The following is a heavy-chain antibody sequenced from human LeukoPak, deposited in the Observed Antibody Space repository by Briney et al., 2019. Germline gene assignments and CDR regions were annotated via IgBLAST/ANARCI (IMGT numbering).Heavy chain of an antibody. V-gene: IGHV3-23*01. CDR1: GFTFSNYA. CDR2: ISESGGST. CDR3: ARRYYDTSGYYSLDY. D-gene: IGHD3-22*01. Sequence: GGSLRLSCAASGFTFSNYAMSWVRQAPGKGLEWVSIISESGGSTNYADSVKGRVTISRDNSKNTLFLQMNSLRAEDTAVYYCARRYYDTSGYYSLDYWGQGTLVTVSS. J-gene: IGHJ4*02.